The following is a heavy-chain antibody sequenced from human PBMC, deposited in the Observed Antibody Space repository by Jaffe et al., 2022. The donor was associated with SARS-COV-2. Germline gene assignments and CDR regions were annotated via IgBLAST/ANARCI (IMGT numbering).Heavy chain of an antibody. V-gene: IGHV1-2*02. CDR2: INPKRGDT. CDR1: GYTFNNYY. D-gene: IGHD6-19*01. Sequence: QVQLVQSGAEVKKPGASVKVSCKTFGYTFNNYYLHWVRQAPGQGLEWMGWINPKRGDTHYAEKFEGRVTMTRDTSISTAYMELSRLRSDDTAVFYCARGPDASGWYGTGVFHNWGQGTLVTVSS. J-gene: IGHJ4*02. CDR3: ARGPDASGWYGTGVFHN.